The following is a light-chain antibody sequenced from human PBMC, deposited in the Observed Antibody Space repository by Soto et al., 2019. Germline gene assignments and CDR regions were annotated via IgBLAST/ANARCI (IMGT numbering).Light chain of an antibody. CDR1: QSISDS. CDR3: HQYTGYWT. Sequence: DIQMTQSPSTLSASVGDRVTITCRASQSISDSLAWYQQKPGKAPKLMIYEASSLKSGVPSRFSGSRSGTEYTLTISSLQPDDFATYYCHQYTGYWTFGQGTKVEIK. V-gene: IGKV1-5*03. J-gene: IGKJ1*01. CDR2: EAS.